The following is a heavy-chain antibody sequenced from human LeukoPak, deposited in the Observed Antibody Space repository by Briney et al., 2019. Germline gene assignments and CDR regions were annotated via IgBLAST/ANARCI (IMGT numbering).Heavy chain of an antibody. J-gene: IGHJ4*02. V-gene: IGHV3-23*01. D-gene: IGHD7-27*01. CDR3: ARRDLNWGPIDY. CDR2: ISYSDGST. CDR1: GFTFSSYA. Sequence: GGSLRLSCAASGFTFSSYAMNWVRQAPGKGLEWVSTISYSDGSTYYADSVKGRFTISRDNSKNTLYLQMNSLRADDTAVYYCARRDLNWGPIDYWGQGTLVTVSS.